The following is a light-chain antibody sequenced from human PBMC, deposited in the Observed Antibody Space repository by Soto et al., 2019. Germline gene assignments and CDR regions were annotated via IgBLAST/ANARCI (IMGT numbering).Light chain of an antibody. CDR1: QSVSSSY. CDR2: GAS. Sequence: EIMLTQSPGALSLTQGERATLSCRASQSVSSSYLAWYQQKPGQAPRLLIYGASSRATGIPDRFSGSGSGTDFTLTISRLEPEDFAVYYCQQYGSSPPPYQFGQGTKVDI. CDR3: QQYGSSPPPYQ. V-gene: IGKV3-20*01. J-gene: IGKJ1*01.